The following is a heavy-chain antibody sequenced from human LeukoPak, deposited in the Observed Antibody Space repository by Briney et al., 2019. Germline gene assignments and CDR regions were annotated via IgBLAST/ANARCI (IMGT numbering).Heavy chain of an antibody. J-gene: IGHJ6*02. CDR2: INPSGGST. D-gene: IGHD4-17*01. CDR1: GYTFTSYY. CDR3: ARDDVKPYDYGDYLTLDYYGMDV. V-gene: IGHV1-46*01. Sequence: ASVKVSCKASGYTFTSYYMHWVRQAPGQGLEWMGIINPSGGSTSYAQKFQGRVTMTRDTSTSTVYMELSSLRSEDTAVYYCARDDVKPYDYGDYLTLDYYGMDVWGQGTTVTVSS.